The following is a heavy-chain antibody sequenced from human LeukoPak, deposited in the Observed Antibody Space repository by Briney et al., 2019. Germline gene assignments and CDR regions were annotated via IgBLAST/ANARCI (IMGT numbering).Heavy chain of an antibody. CDR2: ISGSGYST. CDR1: GFTFSTYG. V-gene: IGHV3-23*01. Sequence: GGSLRLSCAASGFTFSTYGVHWVRQAQGKGLEWVSTISGSGYSTYYADSVKGRFTISRDNSKNTLFLQMNSLRAEDTAVYYCAKATYSSSWNLYFDYWGQGTLVTVSS. D-gene: IGHD6-13*01. J-gene: IGHJ4*02. CDR3: AKATYSSSWNLYFDY.